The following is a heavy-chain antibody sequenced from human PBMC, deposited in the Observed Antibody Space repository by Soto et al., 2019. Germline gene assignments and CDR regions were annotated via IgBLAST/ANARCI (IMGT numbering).Heavy chain of an antibody. CDR1: GFTVSSNY. Sequence: GGSLRLSCAASGFTVSSNYMSWVRQAPGKGLEWVSVIYSGGSTYYADSVKGGFTISRDNSKNTLYLQMNSLRAEDTAVYYCARAMDIVATIGNYYFDYWGQGTLVTVSS. CDR2: IYSGGST. CDR3: ARAMDIVATIGNYYFDY. D-gene: IGHD5-12*01. V-gene: IGHV3-66*01. J-gene: IGHJ4*02.